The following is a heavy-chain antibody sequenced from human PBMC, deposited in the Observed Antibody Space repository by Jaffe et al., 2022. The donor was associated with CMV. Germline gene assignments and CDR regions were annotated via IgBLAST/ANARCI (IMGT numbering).Heavy chain of an antibody. J-gene: IGHJ6*03. Sequence: EVQLVESGGGLVQPGGSLTLSCAASGFTVSSNYMSWVRQAPGKGLEWVSVIYSGGSTYYPGSVKGRFTISRDNSKNTLYLQMNSLRAEDMAVYYCARGGAFWSGHGYYYYMDVWGKGTTVTVSS. CDR3: ARGGAFWSGHGYYYYMDV. V-gene: IGHV3-66*01. D-gene: IGHD3-3*01. CDR2: IYSGGST. CDR1: GFTVSSNY.